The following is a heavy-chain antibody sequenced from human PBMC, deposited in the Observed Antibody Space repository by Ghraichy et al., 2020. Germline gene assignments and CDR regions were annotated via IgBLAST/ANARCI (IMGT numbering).Heavy chain of an antibody. V-gene: IGHV2-5*02. CDR3: AHSRAYCGGDCYGYWYFDL. D-gene: IGHD2-21*02. J-gene: IGHJ2*01. CDR1: GFSLSTRGVG. Sequence: SGPTLVKPTQTLTLTCTFSGFSLSTRGVGVGWIRQPPGRALEWLALIYWDDDRRYSPSLRSRLFITKDTSRNQVVLTMTDMDPVDTATYYCAHSRAYCGGDCYGYWYFDLWGRDTLVTVSS. CDR2: IYWDDDR.